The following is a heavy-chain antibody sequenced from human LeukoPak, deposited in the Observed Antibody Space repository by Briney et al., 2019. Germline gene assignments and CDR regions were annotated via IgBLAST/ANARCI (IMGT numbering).Heavy chain of an antibody. V-gene: IGHV3-23*01. Sequence: GGSLRLSCAASGFTFGSYAMGWVRQAPGKGLEWVSAISGSGGSTYYADSVKGRFTISRDNSKNTLYLQMNSLRAEDTAVYYCAKDVYYYGSGSFDHWGQGTLVTVSS. D-gene: IGHD3-10*01. CDR2: ISGSGGST. CDR1: GFTFGSYA. J-gene: IGHJ4*02. CDR3: AKDVYYYGSGSFDH.